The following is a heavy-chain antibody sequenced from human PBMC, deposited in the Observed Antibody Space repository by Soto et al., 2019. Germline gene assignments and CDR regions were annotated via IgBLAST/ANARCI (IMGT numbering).Heavy chain of an antibody. J-gene: IGHJ4*02. CDR2: TRNKANSHTT. CDR1: GFTFSDHY. CDR3: ARATTVTDY. V-gene: IGHV3-72*01. Sequence: GGSLRLSCAASGFTFSDHYMDWVRQAPGKGLEWVGRTRNKANSHTTEYAASVKGRFTISRDDSKNSLYLQMNSLKVEDTAVYYCARATTVTDYWGQGALVTVSS. D-gene: IGHD4-17*01.